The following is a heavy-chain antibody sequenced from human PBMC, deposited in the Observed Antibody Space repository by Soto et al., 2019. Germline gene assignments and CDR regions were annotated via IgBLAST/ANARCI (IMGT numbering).Heavy chain of an antibody. V-gene: IGHV3-23*01. CDR1: GFTFNNDA. D-gene: IGHD3-10*01. J-gene: IGHJ4*02. CDR2: ISTSGGST. Sequence: EVQLLESGGGLVQTGGSLRLSCVVSGFTFNNDAMNWVRQAPGKGLEWVSGISTSGGSTYYGESVEGRFTISRDGTKQTLYLKMNSMRADDTAIYYFTIHFYYGSGSYYAVDYWGQGTLVTVSS. CDR3: TIHFYYGSGSYYAVDY.